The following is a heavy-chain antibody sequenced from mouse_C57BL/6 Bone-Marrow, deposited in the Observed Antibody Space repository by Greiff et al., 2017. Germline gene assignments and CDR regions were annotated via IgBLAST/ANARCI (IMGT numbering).Heavy chain of an antibody. CDR1: GYTFTSYW. V-gene: IGHV1-55*01. CDR2: IYPGSGST. CDR3: ARPYYCNYWYFDV. D-gene: IGHD2-10*01. J-gene: IGHJ1*03. Sequence: VQLQQPGAELVKPGASVKMSCKASGYTFTSYWITWVKQRPGQGLEWIGDIYPGSGSTNYNEKFKSKATLTVATSSSTAYMPLSSLTSEDSAVYYCARPYYCNYWYFDVWGTGTTVTVSS.